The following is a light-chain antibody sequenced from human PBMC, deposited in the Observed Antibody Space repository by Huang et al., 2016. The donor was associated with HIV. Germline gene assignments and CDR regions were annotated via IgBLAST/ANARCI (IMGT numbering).Light chain of an antibody. CDR2: CSS. Sequence: IIMTQSPATLALSPGEGASLACRANQSVATYLAWYLQRPGLSPRILIFCSSTRASGVPGRVRGSGSGTHFTLTVSGLQSEDFAVYYCQQYHNWPYTFGQGTKLEI. CDR1: QSVATY. V-gene: IGKV3-15*01. CDR3: QQYHNWPYT. J-gene: IGKJ2*01.